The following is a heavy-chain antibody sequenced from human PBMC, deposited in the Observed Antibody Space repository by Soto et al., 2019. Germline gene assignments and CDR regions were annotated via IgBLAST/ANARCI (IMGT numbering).Heavy chain of an antibody. CDR3: AKATDILTGYFDY. J-gene: IGHJ4*02. CDR2: ISWNSGSI. D-gene: IGHD3-9*01. CDR1: GFTFDDYA. V-gene: IGHV3-9*01. Sequence: EVQLVESGGGLVQPGRSLRLSCAASGFTFDDYAMHWVRQAPGKGLEWVSGISWNSGSIGYADSVKGRFTISRDDAKNSLYLQMNSLRAEDTALYYCAKATDILTGYFDYWGQGTLVTVSS.